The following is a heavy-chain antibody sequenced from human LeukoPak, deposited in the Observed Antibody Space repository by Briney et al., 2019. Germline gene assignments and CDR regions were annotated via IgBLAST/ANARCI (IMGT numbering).Heavy chain of an antibody. D-gene: IGHD5/OR15-5a*01. CDR1: RFTFSTYA. V-gene: IGHV3-23*01. CDR2: ISGSDGST. J-gene: IGHJ4*02. CDR3: VRGVAVSGFDY. Sequence: GGSLRLSCAASRFTFSTYAMSWVRQPPGKGLEWVSAISGSDGSTYYADSVKGRFTISRDNSKNTLYLQMNSLRAEDTAVYYCVRGVAVSGFDYWGQGTLVTVSS.